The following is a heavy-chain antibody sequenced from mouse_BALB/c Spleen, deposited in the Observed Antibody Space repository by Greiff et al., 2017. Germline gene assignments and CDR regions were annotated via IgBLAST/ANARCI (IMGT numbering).Heavy chain of an antibody. J-gene: IGHJ2*01. Sequence: EVQVVESGAELVKPGASVKLSCAASGFNIKDTYMHWVKQRPEQGLEWIGRIDPANGNTKYDPKFQGKATITADTSSNTAYLQLSSLTSEDTAVYYCARAGGTPDWGQGTTLTVSS. CDR1: GFNIKDTY. CDR2: IDPANGNT. D-gene: IGHD4-1*01. CDR3: ARAGGTPD. V-gene: IGHV14-3*02.